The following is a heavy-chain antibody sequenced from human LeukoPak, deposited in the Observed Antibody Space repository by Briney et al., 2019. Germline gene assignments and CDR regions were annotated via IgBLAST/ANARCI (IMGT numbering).Heavy chain of an antibody. Sequence: GGSLRLSCATSGFTFSSYWMPWVRQAPGKGLVWVSGINSDGSTTSFADSVKGRFPISRDNAKNTLYLQMNSLRADDTAVYYCARGGVAGGFDLWGQGTMVTVSS. CDR1: GFTFSSYW. V-gene: IGHV3-74*01. J-gene: IGHJ3*01. D-gene: IGHD2-8*01. CDR2: INSDGSTT. CDR3: ARGGVAGGFDL.